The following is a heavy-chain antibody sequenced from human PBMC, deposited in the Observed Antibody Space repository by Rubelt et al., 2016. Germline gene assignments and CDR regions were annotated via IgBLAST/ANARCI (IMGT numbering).Heavy chain of an antibody. D-gene: IGHD3-3*01. CDR3: ARGRNYDLWSGYYTGCDY. CDR1: GGSISSYY. Sequence: QVQLQESGPGLVKPSETLSLTCTVSGGSISSYYWSWIRQPPGTGLEWIGYLYYSGSTNSNPSLKSRVNISVDTSKNPCSRKLSSATAADTAVYYCARGRNYDLWSGYYTGCDYWGQGTRVTVSS. CDR2: LYYSGST. J-gene: IGHJ4*02. V-gene: IGHV4-59*01.